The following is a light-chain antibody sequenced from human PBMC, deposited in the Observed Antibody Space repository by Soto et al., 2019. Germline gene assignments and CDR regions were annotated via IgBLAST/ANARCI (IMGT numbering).Light chain of an antibody. Sequence: QSVLTQSPSASASLGAPVKLTCTLSSGHSSYAIAWHQQQPEKGPRYLMKLNSDGSHSKGDGIPDRFSGSSSGAERYLTISSLRSEDEADYYCQTWGTGIRVFGGGTKLTVL. J-gene: IGLJ3*02. CDR2: LNSDGSH. CDR3: QTWGTGIRV. V-gene: IGLV4-69*01. CDR1: SGHSSYA.